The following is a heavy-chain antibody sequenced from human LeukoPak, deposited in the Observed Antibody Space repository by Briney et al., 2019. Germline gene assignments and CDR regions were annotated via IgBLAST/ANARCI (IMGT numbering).Heavy chain of an antibody. CDR3: ARGTRFAFTVRVGYDY. CDR1: GGSFSGYY. CDR2: INHSGST. D-gene: IGHD3-10*01. J-gene: IGHJ4*02. Sequence: PSETLSLTCAVYGGSFSGYYWSWIRQPPGKGLEWIGEINHSGSTNYNPSLKSRVTISVDTSKNQFSLKLSSVTAADTAVYYCARGTRFAFTVRVGYDYWGQGTLVTVSS. V-gene: IGHV4-34*01.